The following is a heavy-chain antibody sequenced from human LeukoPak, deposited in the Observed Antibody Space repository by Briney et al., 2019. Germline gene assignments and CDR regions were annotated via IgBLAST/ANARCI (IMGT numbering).Heavy chain of an antibody. J-gene: IGHJ4*02. CDR2: INPDSGGT. Sequence: ASVKVSCKASVYTFIGYYMHWARQAPGQGVEWMGWINPDSGGTNYAQQFQGRVTMTRDTSISTAYMDLSRLTSDDTGVYYCARRMAESYYDSSGYPSLGYWGQGTLVTVSS. CDR1: VYTFIGYY. V-gene: IGHV1-2*02. CDR3: ARRMAESYYDSSGYPSLGY. D-gene: IGHD3-22*01.